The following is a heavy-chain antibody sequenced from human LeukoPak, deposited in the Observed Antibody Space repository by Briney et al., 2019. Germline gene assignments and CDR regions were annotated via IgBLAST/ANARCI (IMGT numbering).Heavy chain of an antibody. V-gene: IGHV3-7*01. Sequence: GGSLRLSCAASGFTFSSYWMSWVRQAPGKGLEWVANIKQDGSEKYYVDSVKGRFTISRDNAKNSLYLQMNSLRAEDTAVYYCARDCYDFEEGRRRNYMDVWGKGTTVTVSS. CDR1: GFTFSSYW. J-gene: IGHJ6*03. CDR2: IKQDGSEK. D-gene: IGHD3-3*01. CDR3: ARDCYDFEEGRRRNYMDV.